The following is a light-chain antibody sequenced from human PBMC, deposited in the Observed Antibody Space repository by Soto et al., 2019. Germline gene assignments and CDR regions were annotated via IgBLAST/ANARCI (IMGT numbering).Light chain of an antibody. V-gene: IGLV2-14*03. Sequence: QSALTQPASVSGSPGQSITLSCTGTSSDVGGYDYVSWYQQHPGKVPKLIIYDVTNRPSGVSDRFSGSMSRNTASLTISGLQAEDEADYYCTSYTTSATFVFGGGTKLTVL. CDR3: TSYTTSATFV. CDR1: SSDVGGYDY. CDR2: DVT. J-gene: IGLJ2*01.